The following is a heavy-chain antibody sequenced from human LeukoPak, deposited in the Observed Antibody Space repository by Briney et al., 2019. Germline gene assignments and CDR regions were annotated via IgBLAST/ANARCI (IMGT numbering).Heavy chain of an antibody. CDR3: ARRMLEARQSSATNWFAT. CDR2: IYASGAT. V-gene: IGHV4-4*07. D-gene: IGHD3-16*01. Sequence: SETLSLTCSVSGGSLSSYSWSWIRQPPGKGLEWIGRIYASGATIYNPSLQSRISISVDTSNNHFSLHLTSVTAADTAVYYCARRMLEARQSSATNWFATWGQGTLVTVSS. CDR1: GGSLSSYS. J-gene: IGHJ5*02.